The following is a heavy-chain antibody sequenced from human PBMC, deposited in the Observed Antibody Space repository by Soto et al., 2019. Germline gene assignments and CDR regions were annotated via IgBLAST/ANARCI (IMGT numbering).Heavy chain of an antibody. CDR3: ARGLVMRTPYGTDV. J-gene: IGHJ6*02. D-gene: IGHD2-8*01. CDR1: GFPFSSYA. Sequence: PRESLRLSYAASGFPFSSYAMHGVRQAPGKGLEWVAVISYDGSNKYYADSVKGRFTISRDNSKNTLYLQMNSLRAEDTAVYYCARGLVMRTPYGTDVWCQGNMVTVSS. CDR2: ISYDGSNK. V-gene: IGHV3-30-3*01.